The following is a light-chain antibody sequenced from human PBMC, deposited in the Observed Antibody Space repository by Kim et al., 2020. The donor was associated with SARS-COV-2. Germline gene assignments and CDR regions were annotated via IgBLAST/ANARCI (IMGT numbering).Light chain of an antibody. J-gene: IGLJ2*01. V-gene: IGLV6-57*03. Sequence: GKTVTISCTRSSGRIDDNYVQWYQQRPGGVPTTVIYEDDQRPSGVSDRFSGSIDNSSNSASLTISGLRTEDEADYYCQSYNRDNVIFGGGTQLTVL. CDR1: SGRIDDNY. CDR2: EDD. CDR3: QSYNRDNVI.